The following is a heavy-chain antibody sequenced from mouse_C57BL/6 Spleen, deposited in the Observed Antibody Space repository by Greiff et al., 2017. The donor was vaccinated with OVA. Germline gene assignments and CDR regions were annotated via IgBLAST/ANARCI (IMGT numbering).Heavy chain of an antibody. CDR1: GYTFTSYW. D-gene: IGHD1-1*01. Sequence: QVQLQQPGAELVMPGASVKLSCKASGYTFTSYWMHWVKQRPGQGLEWIGEIDPSDSYTNYNQKFKGKSTLTVDKSSSTAYMQLSSLTSEDSAVYYCARSYYYGSTFFGYWGQGTTLTVSS. J-gene: IGHJ2*01. CDR2: IDPSDSYT. CDR3: ARSYYYGSTFFGY. V-gene: IGHV1-69*01.